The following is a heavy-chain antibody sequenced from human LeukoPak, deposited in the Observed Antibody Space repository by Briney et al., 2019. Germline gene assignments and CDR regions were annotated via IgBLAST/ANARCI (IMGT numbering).Heavy chain of an antibody. J-gene: IGHJ6*02. D-gene: IGHD6-13*01. CDR1: GYTFTGYY. CDR2: INPNNGGT. V-gene: IGHV1-2*02. CDR3: ARGFSSSSWYGMAV. Sequence: GASVKVSCKASGYTFTGYYMHWVRQAPGQGLEWMGWINPNNGGTNYAQKFQGRVTMTRDTSISTAYMELTRLRSDDTAVYYCARGFSSSSWYGMAVWGQGTTVTVSS.